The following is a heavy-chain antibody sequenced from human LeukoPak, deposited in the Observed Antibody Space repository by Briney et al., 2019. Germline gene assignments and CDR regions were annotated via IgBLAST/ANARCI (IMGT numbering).Heavy chain of an antibody. Sequence: GGSLRLSCAASGFSSSIYAMSWGRQAPGKGLEWVSVISRSSDTTHYADSVKGRFTISRDNSKNTLYLQMDSLRAEDTAVYFCATGLSNGWSYFDDWGQGTRVTVSS. CDR3: ATGLSNGWSYFDD. D-gene: IGHD6-19*01. CDR2: ISRSSDTT. V-gene: IGHV3-23*01. J-gene: IGHJ4*02. CDR1: GFSSSIYA.